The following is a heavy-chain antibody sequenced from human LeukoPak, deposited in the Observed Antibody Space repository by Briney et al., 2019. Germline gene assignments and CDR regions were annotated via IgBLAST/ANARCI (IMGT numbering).Heavy chain of an antibody. CDR1: GFTFSSYA. V-gene: IGHV3-23*01. Sequence: GGSLRLSCAASGFTFSSYAMSWVRQAPGKGPEWVSAISGSGGSTYYADSVKGRFTISRDNSKNTLYLQMNSLRAEDTAVYYCARGAGDYYYYYMDVWGKGTTVTVSS. CDR2: ISGSGGST. J-gene: IGHJ6*03. CDR3: ARGAGDYYYYYMDV. D-gene: IGHD3-10*01.